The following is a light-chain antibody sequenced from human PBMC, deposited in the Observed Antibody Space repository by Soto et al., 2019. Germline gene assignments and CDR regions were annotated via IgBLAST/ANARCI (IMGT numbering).Light chain of an antibody. Sequence: EIVLTQSPATLSLSPGERATLSCGASQSVSNSYLAWYQHKPGLAPRLLLSVASSGGPGIPDRVSGSGSGTDFTLTMGRVEAEDFAVYYCQQYGTSPWTFGQGTKLEIK. CDR3: QQYGTSPWT. J-gene: IGKJ2*01. CDR2: VAS. CDR1: QSVSNSY. V-gene: IGKV3D-20*01.